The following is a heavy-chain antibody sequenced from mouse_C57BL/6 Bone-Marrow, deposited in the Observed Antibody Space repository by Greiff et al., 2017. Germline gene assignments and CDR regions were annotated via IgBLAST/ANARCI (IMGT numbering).Heavy chain of an antibody. V-gene: IGHV1-76*01. Sequence: VQLQQSGAELVRPGASVKLSCKASGYTFTDYYINWVKQRPGQGLEWIARIYPGSGNTYYNEKFKGKATLTAEKSSSTAYMQRSSLTSEDSAVYFCAWTAQATFDDWGQGTTLTVSS. CDR2: IYPGSGNT. D-gene: IGHD3-2*02. CDR1: GYTFTDYY. CDR3: AWTAQATFDD. J-gene: IGHJ2*01.